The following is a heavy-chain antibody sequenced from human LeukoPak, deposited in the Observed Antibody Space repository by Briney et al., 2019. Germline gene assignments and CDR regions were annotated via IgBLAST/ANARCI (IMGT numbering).Heavy chain of an antibody. CDR1: GGSISSYY. CDR2: IYYSGST. CDR3: ARDGGQRGYSYGYALDFDY. J-gene: IGHJ4*02. V-gene: IGHV4-59*01. D-gene: IGHD5-18*01. Sequence: SETLSLTCTVSGGSISSYYWSWIRQPPGKGQEWIGYIYYSGSTNYNPSLKSRVTISVDTSKNQFSLKLSSVTAADTAVYYCARDGGQRGYSYGYALDFDYWGQGTLVTVSS.